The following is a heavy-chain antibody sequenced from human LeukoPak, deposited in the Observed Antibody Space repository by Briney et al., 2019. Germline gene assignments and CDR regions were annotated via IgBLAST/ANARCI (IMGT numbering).Heavy chain of an antibody. Sequence: PSETLSLTCAVSGYSISSGYYWGWIRQPPGKGLEWIGSIYHSGSTYYNPSLKSRVTISVDTSKNQFSLKLSSVTAADTAVYYCARDGMWVAQSDLDYWGQGTLVTVSS. CDR1: GYSISSGYY. CDR3: ARDGMWVAQSDLDY. CDR2: IYHSGST. D-gene: IGHD1-26*01. J-gene: IGHJ4*02. V-gene: IGHV4-38-2*02.